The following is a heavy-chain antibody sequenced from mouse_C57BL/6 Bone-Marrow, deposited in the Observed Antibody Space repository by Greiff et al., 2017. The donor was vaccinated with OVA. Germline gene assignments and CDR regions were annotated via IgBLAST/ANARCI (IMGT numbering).Heavy chain of an antibody. CDR3: ARRYYGSSHQYAMDY. CDR2: IYPGSGST. D-gene: IGHD1-1*01. J-gene: IGHJ4*01. CDR1: GYTFTSYW. V-gene: IGHV1-55*01. Sequence: QVHVKQPGAELVKPGASVKMSCKASGYTFTSYWITWVKQRPGQGLEWIGDIYPGSGSTNYNEKFKSKATLTVDTSSSTAYMQLSSLTSEDSAVYYCARRYYGSSHQYAMDYWGQGTSVTVSS.